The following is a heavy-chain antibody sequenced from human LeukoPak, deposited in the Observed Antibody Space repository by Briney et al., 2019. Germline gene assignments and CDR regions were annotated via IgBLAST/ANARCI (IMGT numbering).Heavy chain of an antibody. V-gene: IGHV1-2*06. D-gene: IGHD2-2*01. CDR1: GYTFTDSF. CDR3: ARAPPVGPTTSPDY. CDR2: IHPNTGGT. Sequence: GASVKVSCKASGYTFTDSFMHWVRQAPGQGPEWMGRIHPNTGGTNYAQKFRGRVTMTSDPSLSAAYLELSGLTSDDTAVYYCARAPPVGPTTSPDYWGQGTLVTVSS. J-gene: IGHJ4*02.